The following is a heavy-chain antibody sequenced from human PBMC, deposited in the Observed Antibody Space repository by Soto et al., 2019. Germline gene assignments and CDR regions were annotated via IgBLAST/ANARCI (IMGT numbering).Heavy chain of an antibody. V-gene: IGHV3-30*18. D-gene: IGHD6-19*01. CDR1: GFTFSSYG. Sequence: QVQLVESGGGVVQPGRSLRLSCAASGFTFSSYGMHWVRQAPGKGLEWVAVISYGGSNKYYADSVKGRFTISRDNSKNTLYLQMNSLRAEDTAVYYCAKDSGWLADYFYYYGMDVWGQGTTVTVSS. CDR2: ISYGGSNK. J-gene: IGHJ6*02. CDR3: AKDSGWLADYFYYYGMDV.